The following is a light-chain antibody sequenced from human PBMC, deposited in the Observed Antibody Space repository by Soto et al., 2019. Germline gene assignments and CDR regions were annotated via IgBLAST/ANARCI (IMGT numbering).Light chain of an antibody. CDR3: QQYGSSPTT. V-gene: IGKV3-20*01. CDR1: QSVSGSD. J-gene: IGKJ1*01. CDR2: GVS. Sequence: EVVLTQSPGTLSLSPGERATLSCRASQSVSGSDLAWYQQKPGQAPRLLISGVSNRATGTPDRFSGSGSGTDFTLTISSLEPEDFAVYYCQQYGSSPTTFGQGTKVEIK.